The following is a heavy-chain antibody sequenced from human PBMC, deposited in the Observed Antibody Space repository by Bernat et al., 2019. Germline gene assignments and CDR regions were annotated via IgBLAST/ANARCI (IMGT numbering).Heavy chain of an antibody. Sequence: EVQLVQSGAEVKKPGESLKISCKGSGYSFTSYWIGWVRQMPGKGLEWMGIIYPGESDTRYSPSSQGQVTISADKSISTAYLQWSSRKASDTARYDCARPREYADAFDIWGQGTMVTVSS. CDR1: GYSFTSYW. D-gene: IGHD2-2*01. CDR2: IYPGESDT. CDR3: ARPREYADAFDI. V-gene: IGHV5-51*01. J-gene: IGHJ3*02.